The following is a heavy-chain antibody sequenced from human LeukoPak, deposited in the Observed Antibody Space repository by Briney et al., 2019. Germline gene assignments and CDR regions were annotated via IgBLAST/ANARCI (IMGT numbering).Heavy chain of an antibody. D-gene: IGHD3-22*01. CDR3: ASRSYYYDSSGYYSDIDAFDI. CDR2: IIPIFGTT. Sequence: SVKVSCKASGGTFSSYAISWVRQAPGQGLEWMGGIIPIFGTTNYAQKFQDRVTMTTDTSTSTAYMELRSLRSDDTAVYYCASRSYYYDSSGYYSDIDAFDIWGQGTMVTVSS. V-gene: IGHV1-69*05. J-gene: IGHJ3*02. CDR1: GGTFSSYA.